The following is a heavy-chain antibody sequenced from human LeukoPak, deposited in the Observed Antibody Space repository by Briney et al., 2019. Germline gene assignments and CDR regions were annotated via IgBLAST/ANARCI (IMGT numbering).Heavy chain of an antibody. CDR3: AKGGAVSSKSITMVRGTRRYYYYMDV. V-gene: IGHV3-23*01. J-gene: IGHJ6*03. Sequence: GSLRLSCAASGFTFSSYGMSWVRQAPGKGLEWVSAISGSGGSTYYADSVKGRFTISRDNSKNTLYLQMNSLRAEDTAVYYCAKGGAVSSKSITMVRGTRRYYYYMDVWGKGTTVTISS. CDR2: ISGSGGST. D-gene: IGHD3-10*01. CDR1: GFTFSSYG.